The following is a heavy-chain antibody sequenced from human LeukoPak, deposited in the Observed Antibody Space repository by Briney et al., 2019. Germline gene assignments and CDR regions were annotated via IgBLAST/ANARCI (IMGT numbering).Heavy chain of an antibody. CDR3: ARHPYSGIYHFDY. V-gene: IGHV1-2*02. CDR2: INPNSGGT. Sequence: GASVKVSCKASGYIFTGYYMHRVRQAPGQGLEWMGWINPNSGGTNSAQKFQGRVTMTRDTSISTAYMELSRLTSDDTDVYYCARHPYSGIYHFDYWGQGTLVTVSS. CDR1: GYIFTGYY. J-gene: IGHJ4*02. D-gene: IGHD1-26*01.